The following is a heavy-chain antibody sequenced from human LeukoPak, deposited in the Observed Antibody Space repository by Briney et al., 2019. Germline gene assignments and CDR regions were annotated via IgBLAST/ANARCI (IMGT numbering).Heavy chain of an antibody. V-gene: IGHV1-18*01. CDR1: GCTFTNYG. Sequence: ASVKVSCKASGCTFTNYGISWVRQAPGQGREWMGWINAYNGNTNYAQKVQGRVTMTTDTATSTVYMELRSLRSDDTAVYYCARAYCGGHCAYYWFDRWGQGTLVTVSS. CDR3: ARAYCGGHCAYYWFDR. J-gene: IGHJ5*02. D-gene: IGHD2-21*02. CDR2: INAYNGNT.